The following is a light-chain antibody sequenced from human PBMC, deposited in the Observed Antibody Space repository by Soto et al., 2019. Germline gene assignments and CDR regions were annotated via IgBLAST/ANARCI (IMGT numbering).Light chain of an antibody. CDR2: DAS. J-gene: IGKJ1*01. V-gene: IGKV1-5*01. CDR1: QIISSR. Sequence: DIQMSQSPSTLSASDGDRVIITCRASQIISSRLAWYQQKPGKAPKLLIFDASSLEGGVPSRFSGSGSETEFTLTISSLQPDDFATYYCQHYNSYSEAFGQGTKVDI. CDR3: QHYNSYSEA.